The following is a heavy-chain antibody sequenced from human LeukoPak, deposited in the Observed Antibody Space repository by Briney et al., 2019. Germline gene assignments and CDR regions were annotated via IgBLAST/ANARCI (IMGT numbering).Heavy chain of an antibody. D-gene: IGHD3-22*01. CDR2: IIPIFGTA. CDR3: ARDKQDDSSGYKNLALNY. V-gene: IGHV1-69*05. J-gene: IGHJ4*02. Sequence: SVKVSCKASGGTFSSYAISWVRQAPGQGLEWMGRIIPIFGTANYAQKFQGRVTITTDESTSTAYMELSSLRSEDTAVYYCARDKQDDSSGYKNLALNYWGQGTLVTVSS. CDR1: GGTFSSYA.